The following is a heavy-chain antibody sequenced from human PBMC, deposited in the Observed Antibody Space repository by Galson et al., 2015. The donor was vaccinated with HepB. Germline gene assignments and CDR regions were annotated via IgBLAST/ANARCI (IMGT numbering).Heavy chain of an antibody. Sequence: SLRLSCAASGFTFSSYAMHWVRQAPGKGLEWVAVISYDGSNKYYADSVKGRFTISRDNSKNTLYQQMNSLRAEDTAVYYCARDRGFSYWGGGSWMDYWGQGTLVTVSS. CDR3: ARDRGFSYWGGGSWMDY. D-gene: IGHD2-15*01. CDR2: ISYDGSNK. J-gene: IGHJ4*02. CDR1: GFTFSSYA. V-gene: IGHV3-30-3*01.